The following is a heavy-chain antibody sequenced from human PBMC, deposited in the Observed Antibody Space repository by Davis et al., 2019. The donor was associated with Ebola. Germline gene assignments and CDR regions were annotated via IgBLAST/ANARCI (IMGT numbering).Heavy chain of an antibody. CDR3: ARRVYSRSGFDS. CDR1: GYTFTGYY. J-gene: IGHJ4*02. Sequence: AASVKVSCKASGYTFTGYYMHWVRQAPGQGLEWMGIINPSGGSTSYAQKFQGRVTMTRDTSASTAYLELSSLRSEDTAVYYCARRVYSRSGFDSWGQGTLVTVSS. CDR2: INPSGGST. D-gene: IGHD2-8*01. V-gene: IGHV1-46*01.